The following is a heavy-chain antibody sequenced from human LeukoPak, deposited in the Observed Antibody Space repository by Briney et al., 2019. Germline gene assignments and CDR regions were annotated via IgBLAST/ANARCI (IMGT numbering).Heavy chain of an antibody. CDR1: GYTLTVLS. V-gene: IGHV1-24*01. J-gene: IGHJ4*02. D-gene: IGHD3-10*01. CDR3: ATPMVRGVIIPLDY. Sequence: ASVKVSCKVSGYTLTVLSMHWVRQAPGKGLEWMGSIDPEDGETIYAQTFQGRVTMTEDTSTDTAYMELSSLRSEDTAVYYCATPMVRGVIIPLDYWGQGTLVTVSS. CDR2: IDPEDGET.